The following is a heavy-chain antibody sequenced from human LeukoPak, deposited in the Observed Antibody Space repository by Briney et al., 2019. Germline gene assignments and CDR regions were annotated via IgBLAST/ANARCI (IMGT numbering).Heavy chain of an antibody. CDR2: IRSKAYSGKT. CDR3: ARDPLDYYGPGSYYHFDY. Sequence: GGSLRLSCTASGFTFGNYAVSWVRQAPGKGLEWVGFIRSKAYSGKTEYAASVKGRFTISRDDSKSVAYLQMNSLKTEDTAVYYCARDPLDYYGPGSYYHFDYWGQGTLVTVSS. V-gene: IGHV3-49*04. D-gene: IGHD3-10*01. J-gene: IGHJ4*02. CDR1: GFTFGNYA.